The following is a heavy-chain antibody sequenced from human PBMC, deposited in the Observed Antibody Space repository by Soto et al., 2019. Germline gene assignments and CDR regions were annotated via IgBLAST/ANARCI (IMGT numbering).Heavy chain of an antibody. Sequence: GSLRLSCAASGFTVSSNYMSWVRQAPGKGLEWVSVIYSGGSTYYADSVKGRFTISRDNSKNTLYLQMNSLRAEDTAVYYCARDHEVAASAYYYYGMDVWGQGTTVTVSS. CDR3: ARDHEVAASAYYYYGMDV. D-gene: IGHD2-15*01. J-gene: IGHJ6*02. V-gene: IGHV3-53*01. CDR1: GFTVSSNY. CDR2: IYSGGST.